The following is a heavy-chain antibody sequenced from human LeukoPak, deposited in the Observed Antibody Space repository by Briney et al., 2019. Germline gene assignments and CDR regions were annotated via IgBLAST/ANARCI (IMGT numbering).Heavy chain of an antibody. CDR1: GFTFSDYN. Sequence: GGSLRLSCAASGFTFSDYNISRIRQAPGKGLEWISYISSSGGTIYFADSMKGRFTISRDDAKNTMYLQMNSLRVEDTAVYYCVKGGHKLDIQTTHYYYGLDVWGQGTTVAVS. V-gene: IGHV3-11*04. CDR3: VKGGHKLDIQTTHYYYGLDV. CDR2: ISSSGGTI. D-gene: IGHD5-12*01. J-gene: IGHJ6*02.